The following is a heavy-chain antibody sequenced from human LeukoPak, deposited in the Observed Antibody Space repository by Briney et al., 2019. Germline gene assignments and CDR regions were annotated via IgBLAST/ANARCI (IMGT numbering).Heavy chain of an antibody. CDR2: IYSSGDT. D-gene: IGHD3-9*01. CDR3: ARAYYDILTTDS. J-gene: IGHJ4*02. CDR1: GFTVRTNY. V-gene: IGHV3-66*01. Sequence: GGSLRLSCTASGFTVRTNYMSWVRQAPGKGLEWVSVIYSSGDTYYADSVKGRFTISRDDSKNTLYLQMNSLRAEDTAVYFCARAYYDILTTDSWGQGILVSVSS.